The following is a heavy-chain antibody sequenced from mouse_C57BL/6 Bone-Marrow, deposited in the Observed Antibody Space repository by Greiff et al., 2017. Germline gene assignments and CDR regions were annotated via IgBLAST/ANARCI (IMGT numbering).Heavy chain of an antibody. D-gene: IGHD1-1*01. Sequence: VQGVESGAELAKPGASVKLSCKASGYTFTSYWMHWVKQRPGQGLEWIGYINPSSGYTKYNQKFKDKATLTADKSSSTAYMQLSSLTYEDSAVYYCADYYGSSYFDVWGTGTTVTVSS. CDR3: ADYYGSSYFDV. CDR1: GYTFTSYW. CDR2: INPSSGYT. J-gene: IGHJ1*03. V-gene: IGHV1-7*01.